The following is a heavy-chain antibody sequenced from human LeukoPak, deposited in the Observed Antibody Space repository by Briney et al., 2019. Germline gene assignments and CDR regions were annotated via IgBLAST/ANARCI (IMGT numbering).Heavy chain of an antibody. CDR3: ARLDSGDYFFDY. J-gene: IGHJ4*02. Sequence: SETLSLTCTVSGGSISSGSYYWGWIRQPPGKGLEWLGTYFYSGTTYYNPSLKSRVTISVDTSKNQFSLGLRSVTAADTAVYYCARLDSGDYFFDYWGQGTLVTVSS. D-gene: IGHD4-17*01. V-gene: IGHV4-39*01. CDR1: GGSISSGSYY. CDR2: YFYSGTT.